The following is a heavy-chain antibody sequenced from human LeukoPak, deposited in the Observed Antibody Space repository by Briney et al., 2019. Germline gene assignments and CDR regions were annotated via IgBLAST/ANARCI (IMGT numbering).Heavy chain of an antibody. CDR1: GFTFSSYA. D-gene: IGHD2-15*01. J-gene: IGHJ6*02. Sequence: GGSLRLSWAASGFTFSSYAMSWVRQAPGKGLEWVSAISGSGGSTYYADSVKGRFTISRDNSKNTLYLQMNSLRAEDTAVYYCAKDSYYYYYYGMDVWGQGTTVTVSS. V-gene: IGHV3-23*01. CDR2: ISGSGGST. CDR3: AKDSYYYYYYGMDV.